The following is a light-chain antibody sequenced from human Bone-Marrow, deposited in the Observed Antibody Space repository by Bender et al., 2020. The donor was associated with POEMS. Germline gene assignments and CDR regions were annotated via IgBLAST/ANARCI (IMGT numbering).Light chain of an antibody. CDR3: QAWDTTTLV. J-gene: IGLJ2*01. CDR1: KLGDYY. CDR2: QDT. Sequence: SYELTQPPSVSVSPGQTASITCSGDKLGDYYVSLYQQKPGQSPVLVINQDTKRPPGSPERFSGPNSGNPATLTISGTQAMDEADYYCQAWDTTTLVFGGGTKLTVL. V-gene: IGLV3-1*01.